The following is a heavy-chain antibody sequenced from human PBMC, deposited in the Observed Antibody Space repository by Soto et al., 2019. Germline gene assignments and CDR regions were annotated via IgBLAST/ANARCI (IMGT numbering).Heavy chain of an antibody. CDR2: ISAYNGNT. D-gene: IGHD6-13*01. V-gene: IGHV1-18*04. J-gene: IGHJ6*02. CDR1: GYTFTSYG. CDR3: ARVGQQLVHYYYGMDV. Sequence: SVKVSCKASGYTFTSYGISWVRQAPGQGLEWMGWISAYNGNTNYAQKLQGRVTMTTDTSTSTAYMELRSLRSDETAVYYCARVGQQLVHYYYGMDVWGQGTTVTISS.